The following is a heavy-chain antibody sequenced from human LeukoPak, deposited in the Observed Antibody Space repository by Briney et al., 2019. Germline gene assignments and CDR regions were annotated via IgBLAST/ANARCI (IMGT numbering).Heavy chain of an antibody. J-gene: IGHJ4*02. CDR3: ARGGLASPIDY. CDR1: GYSISSGYY. V-gene: IGHV4-38-2*01. D-gene: IGHD2-15*01. Sequence: SETLSLTCAVSGYSISSGYYWGWIRQPPGKGLEWIGSIYHNGSTYYNPSLKSRVTISVDTSKNQFSLKLSSVTAADTAVYYCARGGLASPIDYWGQGTLVTVSS. CDR2: IYHNGST.